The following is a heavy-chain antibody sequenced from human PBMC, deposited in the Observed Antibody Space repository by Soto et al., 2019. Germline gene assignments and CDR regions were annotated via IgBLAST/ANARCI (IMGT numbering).Heavy chain of an antibody. V-gene: IGHV3-30*18. CDR2: ISYDGSNK. CDR1: GFTFSSYG. D-gene: IGHD2-15*01. J-gene: IGHJ4*02. Sequence: PGGSLRLSCAASGFTFSSYGMHWVRQAPGKGLEWVAVISYDGSNKYYADSVKGGFTISRDNSKNTLYLQMNSLRAEDTAVYYCAKQGYWSGGSCYRALALDYWGQGT. CDR3: AKQGYWSGGSCYRALALDY.